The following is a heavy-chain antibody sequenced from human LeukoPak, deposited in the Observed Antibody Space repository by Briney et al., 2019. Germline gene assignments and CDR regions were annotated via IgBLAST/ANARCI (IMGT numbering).Heavy chain of an antibody. J-gene: IGHJ3*02. CDR3: ARVWSSGYPNDAFDI. CDR2: ISSSSSYI. Sequence: GGSLRLSCAASGFTFSSYSMNWVRQAPGKGLEWVSSISSSSSYIYYADSVKGRFTISRDNAKNSLYLQMNSLRAEDTAVYYCARVWSSGYPNDAFDIWGQGTMVTVSS. CDR1: GFTFSSYS. D-gene: IGHD6-19*01. V-gene: IGHV3-21*01.